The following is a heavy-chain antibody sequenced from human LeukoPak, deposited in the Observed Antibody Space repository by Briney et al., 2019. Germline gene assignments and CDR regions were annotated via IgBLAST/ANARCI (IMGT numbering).Heavy chain of an antibody. CDR1: GFTFSSYA. V-gene: IGHV3-23*01. CDR2: ISGSGGST. CDR3: AKFLPTHIVVANYYFDY. Sequence: GSLRLSCAASGFTFSSYAMSWVRQAPGKGLEWVSAISGSGGSTYYADSVKGRFTISRDNSKNTLYLQMNGLRAEDTAVYYCAKFLPTHIVVANYYFDYWGQGTLVTVSS. J-gene: IGHJ4*02. D-gene: IGHD2-21*01.